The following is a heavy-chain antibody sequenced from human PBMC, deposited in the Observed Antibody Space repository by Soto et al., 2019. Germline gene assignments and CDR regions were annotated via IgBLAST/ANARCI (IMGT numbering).Heavy chain of an antibody. J-gene: IGHJ4*02. D-gene: IGHD2-2*01. Sequence: QVQLVESGGGVVQPGRSLRLSCAASGFTFSSYGMHWVRQAPGKGLEWVAAIWYDGSNKYYADSVKGRFTISRDNSKHTLYLQRNSLRAEDTAVYYCARVSLGYCSSTSCYLDYWGQGTLVTVSS. CDR1: GFTFSSYG. CDR2: IWYDGSNK. V-gene: IGHV3-33*01. CDR3: ARVSLGYCSSTSCYLDY.